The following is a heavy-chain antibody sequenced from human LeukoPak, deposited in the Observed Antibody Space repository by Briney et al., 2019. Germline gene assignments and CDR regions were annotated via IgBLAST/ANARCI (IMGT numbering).Heavy chain of an antibody. CDR2: INPNSGGT. V-gene: IGHV1-2*02. D-gene: IGHD3-22*01. CDR1: GYTFTGYY. CDR3: ARMDYYDSSDYGYWFDP. J-gene: IGHJ5*02. Sequence: ASVKVSCKASGYTFTGYYMHWVRQAPGQGLEWMGWINPNSGGTNYAQKFQGRVTMTRDTSISTAYMELSRLRSDDTAVYYCARMDYYDSSDYGYWFDPWGQGTLVTVSS.